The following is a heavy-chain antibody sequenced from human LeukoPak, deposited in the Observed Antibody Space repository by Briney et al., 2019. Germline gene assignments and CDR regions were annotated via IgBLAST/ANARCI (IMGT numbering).Heavy chain of an antibody. V-gene: IGHV3-7*01. J-gene: IGHJ3*02. CDR2: IKQDGSEK. CDR3: ARDGTSDAFDI. Sequence: GGSLRLSCAASGFTFSSYWMSWVRQAPGKGLEWVANIKQDGSEKYYVDSVRGRFTISRDNAKNSLYLQMNSLRAEDTAVYYCARDGTSDAFDIWGQGTMVTVSS. CDR1: GFTFSSYW.